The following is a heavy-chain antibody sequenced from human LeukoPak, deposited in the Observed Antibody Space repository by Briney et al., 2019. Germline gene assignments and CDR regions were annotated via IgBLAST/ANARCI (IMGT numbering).Heavy chain of an antibody. V-gene: IGHV3-30*02. CDR1: GFTFSSYG. CDR3: AKVWDIVVVPAAIEDAFDI. Sequence: GGSLRLSCAASGFTFSSYGMHWVRQAPGKGLAWVAFIRYDGSNKYYADSVKGRFTISRDNSKNTLYLQMNSLRAEDTAVYYCAKVWDIVVVPAAIEDAFDIWGQGTMVTVSS. D-gene: IGHD2-2*01. CDR2: IRYDGSNK. J-gene: IGHJ3*02.